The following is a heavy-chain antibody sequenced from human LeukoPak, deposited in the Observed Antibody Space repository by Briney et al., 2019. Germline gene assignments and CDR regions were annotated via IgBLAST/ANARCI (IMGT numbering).Heavy chain of an antibody. D-gene: IGHD3-10*01. CDR2: IYSGGST. CDR3: ARSAPYYYGSGSYYMDV. V-gene: IGHV3-53*01. CDR1: GFTVSSNY. Sequence: GGSLRLSCAASGFTVSSNYMSWVRQAPGKGLEWVSVIYSGGSTYYADSVKGRFTISRDNSKNTLYLQMNSLRAEDTAVYYCARSAPYYYGSGSYYMDVWGKGTTVTVSS. J-gene: IGHJ6*03.